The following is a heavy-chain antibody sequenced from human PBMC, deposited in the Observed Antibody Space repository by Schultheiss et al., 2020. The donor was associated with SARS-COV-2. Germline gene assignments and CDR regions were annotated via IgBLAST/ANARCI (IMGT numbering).Heavy chain of an antibody. D-gene: IGHD1-26*01. CDR1: GGSISSSSYY. CDR2: IYYSGST. V-gene: IGHV4-39*07. CDR3: ARGEWELLSFNYYYYMDV. J-gene: IGHJ6*03. Sequence: SETLSLTCTVSGGSISSSSYYWGWIRQPPGKGLEWIGSIYYSGSTNYNPSLKSRVTISVDTSKNQFSLKLSSVTAADTAVYYCARGEWELLSFNYYYYMDVWGKGTTVTVSS.